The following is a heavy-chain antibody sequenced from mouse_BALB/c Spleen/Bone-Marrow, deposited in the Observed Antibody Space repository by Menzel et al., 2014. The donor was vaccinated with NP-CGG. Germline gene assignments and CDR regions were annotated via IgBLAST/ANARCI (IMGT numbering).Heavy chain of an antibody. CDR1: GFNIKDTY. CDR2: IDPANGNT. CDR3: ATTDSAGVFAY. V-gene: IGHV14-3*02. Sequence: VQLQQPGAELVKPGASVKLSCTAPGFNIKDTYMHWVKQRPEQGLEWIGRIDPANGNTKYDPKFQGKATITADTSSNTAYLQLSSLTSEDTAVYYCATTDSAGVFAYWGQGTLVTVSA. D-gene: IGHD3-2*01. J-gene: IGHJ3*01.